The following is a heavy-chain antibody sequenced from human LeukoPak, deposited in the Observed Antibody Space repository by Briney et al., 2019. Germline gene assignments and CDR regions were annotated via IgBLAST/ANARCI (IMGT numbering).Heavy chain of an antibody. J-gene: IGHJ2*01. CDR3: AKEVVGATTYYWYFDL. V-gene: IGHV3-9*01. Sequence: PGRSLRLSCAAPGFTFDAYAMQWVRQAPGKGLGWVSGISWNSGSIGYADSVKGRFTISRDNAKNSLYLQMNGLRAEDTALYYCAKEVVGATTYYWYFDLWGRGTLVTVSS. CDR1: GFTFDAYA. CDR2: ISWNSGSI. D-gene: IGHD1-26*01.